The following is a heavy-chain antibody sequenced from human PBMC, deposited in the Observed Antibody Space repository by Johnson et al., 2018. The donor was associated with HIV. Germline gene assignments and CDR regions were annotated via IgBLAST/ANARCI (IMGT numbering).Heavy chain of an antibody. CDR3: ARDLRWSYDAFDI. V-gene: IGHV3-73*02. CDR2: IRSKPYSSAT. J-gene: IGHJ3*02. D-gene: IGHD5-24*01. Sequence: VQLVESGGGLVQPGGSLKLSCAASGLTFSDSALHWVRQAPEKGLEWVGRIRSKPYSSATAYAASVTGRYTISRDDSQNMTYLQMNSLKTEDTAVYYCARDLRWSYDAFDIWGQGTMVTVSS. CDR1: GLTFSDSA.